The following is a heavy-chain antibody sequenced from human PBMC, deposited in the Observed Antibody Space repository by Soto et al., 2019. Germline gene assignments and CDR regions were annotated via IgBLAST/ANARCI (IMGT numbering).Heavy chain of an antibody. Sequence: EVQLVESGGGLVKPGGSLRLSCAASDFTFKAAWMNWVRQAPGKGLEWVGRIKSKSDGGTIDYAAPVKGRFSISRDDSENMLYLQLNCLKIEDTAVYYCATIGSVRGANLVPFDYWGQGALVTVSS. D-gene: IGHD3-10*01. V-gene: IGHV3-15*07. CDR2: IKSKSDGGTI. CDR3: ATIGSVRGANLVPFDY. CDR1: DFTFKAAW. J-gene: IGHJ4*02.